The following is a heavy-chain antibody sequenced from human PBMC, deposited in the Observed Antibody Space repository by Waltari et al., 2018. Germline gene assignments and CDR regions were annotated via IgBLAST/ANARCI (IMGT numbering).Heavy chain of an antibody. J-gene: IGHJ4*02. Sequence: VQLVESGGGVVQPGGSLRLSCAASGFPFSNYWMLWARQAPGKGLEWVANIKQDGSEKYYVDSVRGRFTISRDNAKNSLFLQMTSLRAEDTAVYYCFASNSIDFWGQGILVTVSS. V-gene: IGHV3-7*01. CDR3: FASNSIDF. CDR2: IKQDGSEK. D-gene: IGHD4-4*01. CDR1: GFPFSNYW.